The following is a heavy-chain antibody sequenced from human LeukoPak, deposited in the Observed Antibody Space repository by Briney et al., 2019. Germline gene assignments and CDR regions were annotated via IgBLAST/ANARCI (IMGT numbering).Heavy chain of an antibody. D-gene: IGHD6-13*01. Sequence: GGSLRLSCAASGFTFSSYSMNWVRQAPGKGLEWVSSISSSSSYIYYADSVKGRFTISRDNAKNSLYLQMNSLRAEDTAVYYCAKGTIATAVRSWFDPWGQGTLVTVSS. J-gene: IGHJ5*02. CDR1: GFTFSSYS. V-gene: IGHV3-21*04. CDR3: AKGTIATAVRSWFDP. CDR2: ISSSSSYI.